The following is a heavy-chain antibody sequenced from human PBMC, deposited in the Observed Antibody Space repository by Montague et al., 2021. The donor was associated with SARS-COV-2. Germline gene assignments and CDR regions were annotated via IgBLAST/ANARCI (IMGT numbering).Heavy chain of an antibody. CDR1: GFTFSSYG. Sequence: SLRLSCAASGFTFSSYGMHWVRQAPGKGLEWVAVISYDGSNKYYADSVKGRFTISRGNSKNTLYLQMNSLRAEDTAVYYCAKDFMSLMVYAMVYYYYGMGVWGQGTTVTVSS. CDR3: AKDFMSLMVYAMVYYYYGMGV. D-gene: IGHD2-8*01. V-gene: IGHV3-30*18. CDR2: ISYDGSNK. J-gene: IGHJ6*02.